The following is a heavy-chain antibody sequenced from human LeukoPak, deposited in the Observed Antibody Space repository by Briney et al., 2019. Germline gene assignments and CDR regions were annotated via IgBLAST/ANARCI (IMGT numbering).Heavy chain of an antibody. D-gene: IGHD6-19*01. CDR1: GFTFSSYA. CDR3: ARVEYSSGCGS. V-gene: IGHV3-30*04. Sequence: PGGSLRLSCAASGFTFSSYAMHWVRQAPGKGLEWVAVISYDGSNKYYADSVKGRFTISRDNSKNTLYLQMNSLRAEDTAVYYCARVEYSSGCGSWGQGTLVTVSS. CDR2: ISYDGSNK. J-gene: IGHJ4*02.